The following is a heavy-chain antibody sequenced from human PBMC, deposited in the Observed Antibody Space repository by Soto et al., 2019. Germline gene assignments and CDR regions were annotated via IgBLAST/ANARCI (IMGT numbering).Heavy chain of an antibody. CDR2: ILPIFGTA. J-gene: IGHJ3*02. CDR3: ARGHEYGGNSDAFDI. D-gene: IGHD4-17*01. V-gene: IGHV1-69*14. CDR1: GGTFSTSS. Sequence: QVQLVQSGAEVKKPGSSVKVSCKASGGTFSTSSINWVRQAPGQRPQWMGNILPIFGTADYAQKFQGSVTSTADKSTNTAYMALRSLLSQDTAVYYCARGHEYGGNSDAFDIWCQGTVVSVYS.